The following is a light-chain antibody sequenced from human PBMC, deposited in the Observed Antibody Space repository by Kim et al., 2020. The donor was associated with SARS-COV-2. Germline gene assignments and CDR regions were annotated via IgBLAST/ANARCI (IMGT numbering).Light chain of an antibody. CDR2: GSS. V-gene: IGKV3-20*01. CDR3: QQYRSSHVT. CDR1: QSVSSNY. J-gene: IGKJ2*01. Sequence: SPGERATLSCRASQSVSSNYVAWYQQKPGQATRLLFDGSSSRATSIPDRCSSSGSGTDFTLTSSRQEHEDVAVYYWQQYRSSHVTFGQGTKLEI.